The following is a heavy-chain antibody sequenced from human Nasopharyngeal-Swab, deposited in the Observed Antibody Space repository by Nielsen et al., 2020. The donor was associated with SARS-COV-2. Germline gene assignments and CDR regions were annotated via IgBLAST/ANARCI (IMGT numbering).Heavy chain of an antibody. CDR3: ARDYTRFDY. CDR1: GFTFSSYW. V-gene: IGHV3-7*05. CDR2: IKEDGSEK. Sequence: GGSLKISCAASGFTFSSYWMSWVRQAPGKGLEWVAYIKEDGSEKYFVDSVKGRFTISRDNAKNSLYLQMNSLRAEDTAVYYCARDYTRFDYWGQGTLVTVSS. D-gene: IGHD3-16*01. J-gene: IGHJ4*02.